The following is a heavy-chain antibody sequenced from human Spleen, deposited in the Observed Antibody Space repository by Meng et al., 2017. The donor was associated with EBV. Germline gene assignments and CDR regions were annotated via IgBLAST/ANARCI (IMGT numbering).Heavy chain of an antibody. J-gene: IGHJ5*02. CDR2: LNGDGSTT. D-gene: IGHD3-22*01. CDR1: VLTFSSSL. Sequence: PLVESGGAFFKPGGSLVCAFAASVLTFSSSLMHRVRPVPGKGLVWVSRLNGDGSTTTYADSVKGRFTISRDNAKNTLYLQMNSLRAEDTAVYYCAGRDFSGYHTWGQGTLVTVSS. CDR3: AGRDFSGYHT. V-gene: IGHV3-74*01.